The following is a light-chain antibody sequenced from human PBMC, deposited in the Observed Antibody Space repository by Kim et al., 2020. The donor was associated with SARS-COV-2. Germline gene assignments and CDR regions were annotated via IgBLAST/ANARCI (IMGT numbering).Light chain of an antibody. J-gene: IGLJ2*01. Sequence: APGNTATITCGGNKIERLSVHWYQQKPGQAPTLVMYNDANRPSGIPARFSGSNSANTATLTIAGVEAGDEADYYCQVWDSISDHVIFGGGTQLTVL. CDR2: NDA. V-gene: IGLV3-21*04. CDR1: KIERLS. CDR3: QVWDSISDHVI.